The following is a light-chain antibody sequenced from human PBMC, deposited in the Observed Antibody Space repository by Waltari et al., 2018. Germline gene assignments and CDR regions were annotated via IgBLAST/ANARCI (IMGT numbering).Light chain of an antibody. CDR3: NSRDSSGNHYV. CDR1: SLRSYY. J-gene: IGLJ1*01. V-gene: IGLV3-19*01. Sequence: SSELTQDPAVSVALGQTVRITCQGDSLRSYYASWYQQKPGQAPVLVIYGKNNRPSGIPYRFSGSSSGNTASLTITGAQAEDEADYSGNSRDSSGNHYVFGTGTKVTVL. CDR2: GKN.